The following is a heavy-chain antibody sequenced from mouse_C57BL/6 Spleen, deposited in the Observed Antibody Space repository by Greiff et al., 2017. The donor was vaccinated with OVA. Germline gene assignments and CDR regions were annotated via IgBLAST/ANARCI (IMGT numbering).Heavy chain of an antibody. CDR2: IYPGDGDT. V-gene: IGHV1-82*01. D-gene: IGHD1-1*01. CDR1: GYAFSSSW. J-gene: IGHJ4*01. CDR3: AREITTVAPPMDY. Sequence: QVQLKQSGPELVKPGASVKISCKASGYAFSSSWMNWVKQRPGKGLEWIGRIYPGDGDTNYNGKFKGKATLTADKSSSTAYMQLSSLTSEDSAVYFCAREITTVAPPMDYWGQGTSVTVSS.